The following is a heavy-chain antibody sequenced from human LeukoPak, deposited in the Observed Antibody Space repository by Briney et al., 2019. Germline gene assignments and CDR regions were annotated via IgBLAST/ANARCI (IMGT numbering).Heavy chain of an antibody. CDR3: ASSFGRAGYYYYYYMDV. CDR1: GGTFSSYA. J-gene: IGHJ6*03. Sequence: SVKVSCKASGGTFSSYAISWVRQAPGQGLEWMGGIIPIFGTANYAQKFQGRVTITTDESTSTAYMELSSLGSEDTAVYYCASSFGRAGYYYYYYMDVWGKGTTVTVSS. CDR2: IIPIFGTA. D-gene: IGHD3-3*01. V-gene: IGHV1-69*05.